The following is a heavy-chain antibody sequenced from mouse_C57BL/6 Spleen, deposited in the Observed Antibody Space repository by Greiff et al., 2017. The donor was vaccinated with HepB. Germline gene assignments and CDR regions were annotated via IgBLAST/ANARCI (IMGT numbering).Heavy chain of an antibody. D-gene: IGHD1-1*01. CDR3: ARGPYYYGSSYDWYFDV. V-gene: IGHV5-4*03. Sequence: EVKLVESGGGLVKPGGSLKLSCAASGFTFSSYAMSWVRQTPEKRLEWVATISRDSAKNNLYLQMSHLKSEDTAMYYCARGPYYYGSSYDWYFDVWGTGTTVTVSS. J-gene: IGHJ1*03. CDR1: GFTFSSYA.